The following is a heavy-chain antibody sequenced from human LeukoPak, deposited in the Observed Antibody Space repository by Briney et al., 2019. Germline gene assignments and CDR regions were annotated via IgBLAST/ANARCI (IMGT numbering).Heavy chain of an antibody. CDR3: ARVFDDYVWGSYRYDY. CDR1: GFTFSDHY. Sequence: PGGSLRLSCTASGFTFSDHYMSWFRLSPGKGLEWLSYITSSGSITDYADSVKGRFTISRDNAKNTMFLQMNSLRAEDTAVYYCARVFDDYVWGSYRYDYWGQGTLVTVSS. D-gene: IGHD3-16*02. V-gene: IGHV3-11*04. CDR2: ITSSGSIT. J-gene: IGHJ4*02.